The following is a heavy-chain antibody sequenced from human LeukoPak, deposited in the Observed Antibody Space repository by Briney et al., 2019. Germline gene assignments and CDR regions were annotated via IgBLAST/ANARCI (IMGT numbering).Heavy chain of an antibody. Sequence: PGGSLRLSCAASGFTFSVFGMHWVRQAPGEGLEWVAVKWYDGSDEYYADSVKGRFTISRDNSKNTLYLQMNSLRAEGTAIYYCARGRGGDYGGNPDYFDYWGQGTLVTVPS. J-gene: IGHJ4*02. CDR1: GFTFSVFG. D-gene: IGHD4-23*01. CDR2: KWYDGSDE. CDR3: ARGRGGDYGGNPDYFDY. V-gene: IGHV3-33*01.